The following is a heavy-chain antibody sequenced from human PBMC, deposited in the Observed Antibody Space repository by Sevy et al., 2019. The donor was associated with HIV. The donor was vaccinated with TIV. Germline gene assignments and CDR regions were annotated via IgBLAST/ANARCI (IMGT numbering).Heavy chain of an antibody. D-gene: IGHD4-17*01. CDR3: ARPRANYVDHYFFYAMDV. CDR2: ISYDGSDK. J-gene: IGHJ6*02. Sequence: GGSLRLSCAASGFALSNYYAMHWVRQAPGKGLEWVALISYDGSDKYYADSVKGRFTISRDNFKITLYLQMNSLTTEETAVYYCARPRANYVDHYFFYAMDVWGQGTTVTVSS. V-gene: IGHV3-30-3*01. CDR1: GFALSNYYA.